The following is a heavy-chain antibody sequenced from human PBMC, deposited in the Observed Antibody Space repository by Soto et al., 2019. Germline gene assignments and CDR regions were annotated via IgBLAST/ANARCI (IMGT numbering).Heavy chain of an antibody. CDR3: AREVGTYRPMEY. D-gene: IGHD1-1*01. V-gene: IGHV6-1*01. CDR1: GDSVSSNIAA. J-gene: IGHJ4*02. Sequence: QVQLQQSGPGLVKPSQTLSLTCAISGDSVSSNIAAWNWVRQFPSRGLEWLGKTYYRSKWYNEYAESVKSRIIINPDTSKNQVSLQLNSVTPEDTAVYYCAREVGTYRPMEYWGQGTLVTVSS. CDR2: TYYRSKWYN.